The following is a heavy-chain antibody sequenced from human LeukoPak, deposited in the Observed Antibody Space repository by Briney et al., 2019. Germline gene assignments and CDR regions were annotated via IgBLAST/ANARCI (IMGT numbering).Heavy chain of an antibody. J-gene: IGHJ5*02. Sequence: SETLSLTCTVSGGSISSYYWSWIRQPPGKGLDWIGYIYYSGSTNYNPSLKSRVTISVDTSKNQFSLKLSSVTAADTAVYYCARKSGSRLFDPWGQGTLVTVSS. D-gene: IGHD1-26*01. CDR3: ARKSGSRLFDP. CDR1: GGSISSYY. V-gene: IGHV4-59*01. CDR2: IYYSGST.